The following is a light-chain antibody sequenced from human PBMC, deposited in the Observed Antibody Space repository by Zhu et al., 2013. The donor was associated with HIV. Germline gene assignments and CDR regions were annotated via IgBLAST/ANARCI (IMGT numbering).Light chain of an antibody. CDR3: QQYGSSWT. CDR1: QSVRSN. CDR2: GAS. Sequence: EIVMTQSPATLSVSPGERATLSCRASQSVRSNLAWYQQKPGQAPRLLIYGASSRAPGIPDRFSGSGSGTDFTLTISRLAPEDFAVYYCQQYGSSWTFGQGTKVEIK. J-gene: IGKJ1*01. V-gene: IGKV3-20*01.